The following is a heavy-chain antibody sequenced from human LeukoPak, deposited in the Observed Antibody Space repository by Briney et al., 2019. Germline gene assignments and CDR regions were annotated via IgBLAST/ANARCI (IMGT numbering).Heavy chain of an antibody. CDR3: ARAPSEIGGYYPEYFRH. V-gene: IGHV3-74*01. Sequence: QAGGSLRLSCAASGFTFSSYWMHWVRQAPGKGLVWVSRIKSDGSTNYADSVKGRFTISRDNAKNTVSLQMNSLRAEDTGVYYCARAPSEIGGYYPEYFRHWGQGTVVTVSS. CDR2: IKSDGST. D-gene: IGHD3-22*01. CDR1: GFTFSSYW. J-gene: IGHJ1*01.